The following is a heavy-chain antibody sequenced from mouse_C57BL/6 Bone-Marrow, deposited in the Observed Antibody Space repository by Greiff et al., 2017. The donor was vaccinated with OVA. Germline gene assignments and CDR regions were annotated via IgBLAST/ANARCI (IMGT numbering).Heavy chain of an antibody. Sequence: VKLLESGGGLVKPGGSLKLSCAASGFPFSSYAMSWVSQTPEKRLEWVATICDGGSYTYYPDNVKGRFTISRDNAQNNLYLQMIHLKSEDTAMYYCARDESNLAWFADWGQGTLGTVSA. CDR3: ARDESNLAWFAD. V-gene: IGHV5-4*01. J-gene: IGHJ3*01. CDR1: GFPFSSYA. D-gene: IGHD2-5*01. CDR2: ICDGGSYT.